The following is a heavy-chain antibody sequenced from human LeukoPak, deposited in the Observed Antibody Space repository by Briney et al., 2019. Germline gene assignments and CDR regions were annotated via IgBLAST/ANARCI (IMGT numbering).Heavy chain of an antibody. CDR1: GGSFSGFY. J-gene: IGHJ4*02. Sequence: KSSETLSLTCAVYGGSFSGFYWTWIRQPPGKGLEWIGEIDHGGSTNYSPSLKSRVTISVDTSKNQFSLKLSSVTAADTAVYYCARLRGYSYVIDCWGQGTLVTVSS. CDR3: ARLRGYSYVIDC. V-gene: IGHV4-34*01. CDR2: IDHGGST. D-gene: IGHD5-18*01.